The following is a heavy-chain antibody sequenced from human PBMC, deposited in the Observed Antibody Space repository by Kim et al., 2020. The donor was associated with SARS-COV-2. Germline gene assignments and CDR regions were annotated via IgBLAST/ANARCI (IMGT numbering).Heavy chain of an antibody. Sequence: GGSLRLSCAASGFTFSSYSMNWVRQAPGKGLEWVSSISSSSSYIYYADSVKGRFTISRDNAKNSLYLQMNSLRAEDTAVYYCARDRAPQYCSGGSCYSITYYYYGMDVWGQGTTVTVSS. D-gene: IGHD2-15*01. V-gene: IGHV3-21*01. CDR1: GFTFSSYS. CDR2: ISSSSSYI. CDR3: ARDRAPQYCSGGSCYSITYYYYGMDV. J-gene: IGHJ6*02.